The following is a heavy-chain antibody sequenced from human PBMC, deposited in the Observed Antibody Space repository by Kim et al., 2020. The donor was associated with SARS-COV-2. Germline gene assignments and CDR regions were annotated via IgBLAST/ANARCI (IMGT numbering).Heavy chain of an antibody. V-gene: IGHV4-61*02. D-gene: IGHD5-12*01. CDR1: GGSISSGSYY. Sequence: SETLSLTCTVSGGSISSGSYYWSWIRQPAGKGLEWIGRIYTSGSTNYNPSLKSRVTISVDTSKNQFSLKLSSVTAADTAVYYCARTWAVPSSGWLQLVGYNYYYYGMDVWGQGTTVTVSS. CDR2: IYTSGST. CDR3: ARTWAVPSSGWLQLVGYNYYYYGMDV. J-gene: IGHJ6*02.